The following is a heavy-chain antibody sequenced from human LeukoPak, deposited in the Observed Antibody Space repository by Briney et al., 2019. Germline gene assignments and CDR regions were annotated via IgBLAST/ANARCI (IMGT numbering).Heavy chain of an antibody. CDR3: APQVPYYYGSGTRGGNAFDI. V-gene: IGHV2-5*02. CDR2: IYWDDDK. D-gene: IGHD3-10*01. J-gene: IGHJ3*02. Sequence: SGPTLVKPTQTLTLTCTFSGFSLSTSGVGVGWIRQPPGKALEWLALIYWDDDKRYSPSLKSRLTITKDTSKNQVVLTMTNMDPVDTATYYCAPQVPYYYGSGTRGGNAFDIWGQGTMVTVSS. CDR1: GFSLSTSGVG.